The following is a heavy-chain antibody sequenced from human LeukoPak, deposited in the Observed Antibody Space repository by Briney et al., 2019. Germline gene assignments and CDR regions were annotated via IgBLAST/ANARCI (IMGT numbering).Heavy chain of an antibody. Sequence: PGGSLRLSCAASGLTFSSYWVSWVRQAPGKGLECVTNIKQDGSEKYYADSVKGRFTISRDNAKNSLYLQMNSLRAEDTAVYYCTRTRTAFDFWGQGTMVTVSS. J-gene: IGHJ3*01. V-gene: IGHV3-7*03. CDR1: GLTFSSYW. CDR2: IKQDGSEK. CDR3: TRTRTAFDF.